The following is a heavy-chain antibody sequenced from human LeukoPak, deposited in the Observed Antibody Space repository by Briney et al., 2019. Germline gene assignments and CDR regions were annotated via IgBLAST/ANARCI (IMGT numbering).Heavy chain of an antibody. Sequence: PGGSLRLSCAASGFTFGTHAMTWVRQAPGKGLEWVSGMSGRGDTSYYADSVKGRVTISRDNSKNTLFLQMNSLRAEDTAVYYCAKLAGIRGWFVYYFDYWGQGTLVTVS. CDR2: MSGRGDTS. J-gene: IGHJ4*02. CDR1: GFTFGTHA. V-gene: IGHV3-23*01. CDR3: AKLAGIRGWFVYYFDY. D-gene: IGHD6-19*01.